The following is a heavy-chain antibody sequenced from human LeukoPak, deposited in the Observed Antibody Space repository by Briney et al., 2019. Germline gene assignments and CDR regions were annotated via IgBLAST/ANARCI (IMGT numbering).Heavy chain of an antibody. J-gene: IGHJ6*02. Sequence: PSETLSLTCAVYGGSFSGYYWGWIRQPPGKGLEWVGSIYYSGSTYYNPSLKSRVTISVDTSKNQFSLKLSSVTAADTAVYYCARLNSNYDYYYGMDVWGQGTAVTVSS. CDR2: IYYSGST. CDR3: ARLNSNYDYYYGMDV. D-gene: IGHD4-11*01. V-gene: IGHV4-39*01. CDR1: GGSFSGYY.